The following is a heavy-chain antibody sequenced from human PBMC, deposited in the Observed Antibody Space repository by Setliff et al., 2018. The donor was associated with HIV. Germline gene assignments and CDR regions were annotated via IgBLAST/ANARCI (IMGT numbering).Heavy chain of an antibody. V-gene: IGHV1-8*02. J-gene: IGHJ4*02. D-gene: IGHD3-22*01. CDR2: MNPNSGNT. CDR1: GYTFTSYD. Sequence: ASVKVSCKASGYTFTSYDINWVRQATGQGLEWMGWMNPNSGNTGYAQKFQGRLTMTRDTSTSTVYMELNSLRAEDTAVYYCAKETFYYDSSGYWPEPGYYFDYWGQGTLVTVSS. CDR3: AKETFYYDSSGYWPEPGYYFDY.